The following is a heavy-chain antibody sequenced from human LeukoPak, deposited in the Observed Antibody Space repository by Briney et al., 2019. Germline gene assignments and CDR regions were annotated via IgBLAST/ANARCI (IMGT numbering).Heavy chain of an antibody. CDR3: AAARLLRVFDY. Sequence: GASVKVSCKASGFTFTSSAMQWVRQARGQRLGWIGWIVVGSGNTNYAQKFQERVTITRDMSTSTAYMELSSLRSEDTAVYYCAAARLLRVFDYWGQGTLVTVSS. V-gene: IGHV1-58*02. CDR1: GFTFTSSA. J-gene: IGHJ4*02. D-gene: IGHD2-15*01. CDR2: IVVGSGNT.